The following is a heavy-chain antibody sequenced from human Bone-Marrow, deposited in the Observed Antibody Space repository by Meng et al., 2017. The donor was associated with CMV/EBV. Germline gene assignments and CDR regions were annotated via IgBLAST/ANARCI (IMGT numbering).Heavy chain of an antibody. V-gene: IGHV4-34*01. CDR1: GGSFSGYY. J-gene: IGHJ6*02. CDR2: INHSGST. D-gene: IGHD3-10*01. CDR3: ARGPYYGSVLSGYYYYGMDV. Sequence: SETLSLTCAVYGGSFSGYYWSWIRQPPGKGLEWIGEINHSGSTNYNPSLKSRVTISVDTSKNQFSLKLSSVTAADTAVYYCARGPYYGSVLSGYYYYGMDVWGQGTTVTFYS.